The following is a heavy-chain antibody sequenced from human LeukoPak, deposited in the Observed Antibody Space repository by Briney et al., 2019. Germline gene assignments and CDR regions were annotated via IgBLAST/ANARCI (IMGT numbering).Heavy chain of an antibody. CDR2: AYNGNT. J-gene: IGHJ4*02. Sequence: AYNGNTNYAQKLQGXVTMXTDTSXXTAYMELRSLRSDDTAVYYCAREGYYDSSGMYYFDYWGQGTLVTVSS. V-gene: IGHV1-18*01. D-gene: IGHD3-22*01. CDR3: AREGYYDSSGMYYFDY.